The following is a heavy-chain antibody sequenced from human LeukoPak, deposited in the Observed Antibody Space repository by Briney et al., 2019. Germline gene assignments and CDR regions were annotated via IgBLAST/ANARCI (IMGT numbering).Heavy chain of an antibody. D-gene: IGHD6-13*01. V-gene: IGHV3-23*01. Sequence: PGGSLRLSCASSGFTFSNYVMTWARQAPGKGLDWVSGISGTGDSTYYSDSVRGRFTISRDNSKNTVYLQMNSLRVEDTAVYYCAKGSSAVGGGLHADYGGQGTLVTVSS. CDR2: ISGTGDST. CDR3: AKGSSAVGGGLHADY. J-gene: IGHJ4*02. CDR1: GFTFSNYV.